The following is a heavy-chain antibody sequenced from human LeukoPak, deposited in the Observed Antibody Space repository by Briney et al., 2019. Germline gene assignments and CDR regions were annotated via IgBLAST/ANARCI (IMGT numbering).Heavy chain of an antibody. D-gene: IGHD5-18*01. J-gene: IGHJ5*02. CDR2: THYSGKT. CDR3: ARHGYIAAWFDP. Sequence: SETLSLTCTVSGASISNSRFYWGWIRQPPGKGLEWIGSTHYSGKTYYKSSLKSRITISVDTSKNQFSLKLSSVTAADTAVYYCARHGYIAAWFDPWGQGTPVTVSS. V-gene: IGHV4-39*01. CDR1: GASISNSRFY.